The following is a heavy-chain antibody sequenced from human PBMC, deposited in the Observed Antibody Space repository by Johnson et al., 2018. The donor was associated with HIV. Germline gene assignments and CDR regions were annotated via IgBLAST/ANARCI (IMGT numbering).Heavy chain of an antibody. CDR1: GFTFSSYA. CDR3: ASTGSGSDDAFDI. Sequence: QMLLVESGGGLVKPGGSLRLSCAASGFTFSSYAMHWVRQAPGKGLEWVAVISYDGSNKYYADSVKGRFTISRDNSKNTLYLQMNSLRAEDTAVYYCASTGSGSDDAFDIWGQGTMVTVSS. D-gene: IGHD3-10*01. V-gene: IGHV3-30-3*01. J-gene: IGHJ3*02. CDR2: ISYDGSNK.